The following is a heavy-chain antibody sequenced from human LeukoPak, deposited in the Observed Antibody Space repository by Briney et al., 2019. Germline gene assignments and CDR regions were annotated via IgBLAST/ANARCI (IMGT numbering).Heavy chain of an antibody. CDR3: ARPNCSGGSCYSSHWFDP. CDR2: IYYSGST. Sequence: SETLSLTCTVSGGSISSSSYYWGWIRQPPGKGLEWIGSIYYSGSTYYNPSLKSRVTISVDTSKNQFSLKLSSVTAADTAVYYCARPNCSGGSCYSSHWFDPWGQGTLVTVAS. J-gene: IGHJ5*02. CDR1: GGSISSSSYY. V-gene: IGHV4-39*01. D-gene: IGHD2-15*01.